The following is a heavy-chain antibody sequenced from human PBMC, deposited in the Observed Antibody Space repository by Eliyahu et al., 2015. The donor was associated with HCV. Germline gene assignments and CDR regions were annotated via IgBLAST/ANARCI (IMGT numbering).Heavy chain of an antibody. Sequence: QVTLRESGPALVKPTQTLTLTCTFSGFSLSTSTMCVNWIRQPPGKALEWLALIDWDDDKYYSTSLKTRLTISKDTSKNQVVLTMTNMDPVDTATYYCARSRNSGTYPFYYYGMDVWGRGTTVTVSS. CDR3: ARSRNSGTYPFYYYGMDV. CDR2: IDWDDDK. CDR1: GFSLSTSTMC. V-gene: IGHV2-70*01. J-gene: IGHJ6*02. D-gene: IGHD1-26*01.